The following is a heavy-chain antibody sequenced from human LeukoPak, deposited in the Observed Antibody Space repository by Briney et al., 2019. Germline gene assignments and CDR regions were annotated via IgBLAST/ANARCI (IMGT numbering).Heavy chain of an antibody. J-gene: IGHJ6*03. D-gene: IGHD3-3*01. CDR2: ISAYNGNA. CDR3: ARDGFTIFGVVIIRDYYYYMDF. V-gene: IGHV1-18*01. Sequence: ASVTVSCKASGSTFTSYGISWVRQAPGQGPEWMGWISAYNGNANYAQKLQGRVTMTTVTSTSTAYLGLRSLRSDDTAVYHCARDGFTIFGVVIIRDYYYYMDFWGKGTTVTVSS. CDR1: GSTFTSYG.